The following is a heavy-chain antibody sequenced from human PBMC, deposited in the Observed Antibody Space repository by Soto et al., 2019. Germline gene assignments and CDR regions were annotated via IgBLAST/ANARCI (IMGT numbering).Heavy chain of an antibody. D-gene: IGHD2-21*02. CDR1: GGTFSSYA. V-gene: IGHV1-69*12. CDR2: IIPIFGTA. CDR3: AGHCCGDCYSLISSYFYGMAV. J-gene: IGHJ6*02. Sequence: QVQLVQSGAEVKKPGSSVKVSCKASGGTFSSYAISWVRQAPGQGLEWMGGIIPIFGTANYAQKFQGRVTITADEATSTAYMELSSLRSEDPAVYYCAGHCCGDCYSLISSYFYGMAVWGQGTTVTVSS.